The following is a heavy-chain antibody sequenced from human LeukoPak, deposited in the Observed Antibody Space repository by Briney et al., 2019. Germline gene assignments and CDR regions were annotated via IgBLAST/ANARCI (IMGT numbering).Heavy chain of an antibody. V-gene: IGHV3-9*01. CDR1: GFTFDDYA. CDR2: INWNSGTI. J-gene: IGHJ6*04. CDR3: AELGITMIGGV. Sequence: PGRSLRLSCAASGFTFDDYAMHWVRQAPGKGLEWVSGINWNSGTIAYADSVKGRFTISRDNAKNSLCLQMHSLRAEDTAVYYCAELGITMIGGVWGKGTTVTISS. D-gene: IGHD3-10*02.